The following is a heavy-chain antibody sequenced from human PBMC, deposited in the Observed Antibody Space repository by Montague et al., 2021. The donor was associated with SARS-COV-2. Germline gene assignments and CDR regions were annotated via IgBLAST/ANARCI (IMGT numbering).Heavy chain of an antibody. V-gene: IGHV1-18*01. CDR3: ARGFGDGSHQINYYYYMDV. J-gene: IGHJ6*03. CDR1: GYTFTSYG. CDR2: ISAYNGNT. Sequence: SVKVSCKASGYTFTSYGISWARQAPGQGLEWMGWISAYNGNTNYAQKLQGRVTMTTDTSTSKAYMELRSLRSDDTAVYYCARGFGDGSHQINYYYYMDVWGKGTTVTVSS. D-gene: IGHD5-24*01.